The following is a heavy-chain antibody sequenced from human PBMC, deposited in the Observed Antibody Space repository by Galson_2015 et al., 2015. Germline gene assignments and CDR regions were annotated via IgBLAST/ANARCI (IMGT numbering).Heavy chain of an antibody. V-gene: IGHV1-69*13. J-gene: IGHJ5*02. CDR1: GGTFSSYA. CDR2: IIPIFGTA. D-gene: IGHD5-12*01. CDR3: ARGEKSGYDSLNWFDP. Sequence: SVKVSCKASGGTFSSYAISWVRQAPGQGLEWMGGIIPIFGTANYAQKFQGRVTITADESTSTAYMELSSLRSEDTAVYYCARGEKSGYDSLNWFDPWGQGTLVTVSS.